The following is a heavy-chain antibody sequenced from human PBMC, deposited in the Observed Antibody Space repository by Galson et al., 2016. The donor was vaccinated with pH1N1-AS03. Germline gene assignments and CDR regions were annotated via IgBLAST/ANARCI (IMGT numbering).Heavy chain of an antibody. D-gene: IGHD2-15*01. V-gene: IGHV5-51*01. CDR1: GYIFSSYW. CDR2: IWPADSDT. Sequence: QSGAEVTKPGESLKISCQASGYIFSSYWIGWVRQRPGKGLEWMGIIWPADSDTKYSPSFQGQVTISVDTSLNTAYLQWSSLEASDTAMYFCARQKYCNGGSGFLYYDACDMWGQGTMVTVSS. CDR3: ARQKYCNGGSGFLYYDACDM. J-gene: IGHJ3*02.